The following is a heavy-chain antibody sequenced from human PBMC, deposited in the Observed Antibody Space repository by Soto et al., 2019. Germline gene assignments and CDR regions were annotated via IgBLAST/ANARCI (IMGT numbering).Heavy chain of an antibody. CDR1: GGSISSGGYS. D-gene: IGHD5-12*01. Sequence: QLQLQESGSGLVKPSQTLSLTCAVSGGSISSGGYSWSWIRQPPGKGLEWIGYIYHSGSTYYNPSLKSRVTISVDRSTTQCSLKLRSVTDADTAVYYCARGPNVVATRTDYGMDVWGQGTTVTVSS. J-gene: IGHJ6*02. CDR2: IYHSGST. CDR3: ARGPNVVATRTDYGMDV. V-gene: IGHV4-30-2*01.